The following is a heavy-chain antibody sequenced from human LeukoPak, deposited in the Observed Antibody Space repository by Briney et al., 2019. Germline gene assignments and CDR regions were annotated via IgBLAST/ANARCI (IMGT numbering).Heavy chain of an antibody. V-gene: IGHV3-21*01. CDR1: GFTFSSYS. Sequence: PGGSLRLSCAASGFTFSSYSMNWVRQAPGKGLEWVSSISSSSSYIYYADSVKGRFTISRDNAKNSLYLQMNSLRAEDTAVYYCARKFGPLDYYYYYYMDVWGKGTTVTISS. D-gene: IGHD3-10*01. CDR2: ISSSSSYI. J-gene: IGHJ6*03. CDR3: ARKFGPLDYYYYYYMDV.